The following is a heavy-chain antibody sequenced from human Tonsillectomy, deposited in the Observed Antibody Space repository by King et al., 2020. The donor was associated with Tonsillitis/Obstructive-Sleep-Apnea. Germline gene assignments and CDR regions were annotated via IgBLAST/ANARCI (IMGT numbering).Heavy chain of an antibody. CDR2: ISWNSGSV. Sequence: VQLVESGGGLVQPGRSLSPSCAASGFPFDDNPMHWVRQAPGKALEWVSAISWNSGSVGYADSVKGRFTISRDNAKNSLYLQMNSLRAEDTALYYCAKDMIIAVSGTPGDAFDIWGQGTMVTVSS. V-gene: IGHV3-9*01. J-gene: IGHJ3*02. CDR1: GFPFDDNP. D-gene: IGHD6-19*01. CDR3: AKDMIIAVSGTPGDAFDI.